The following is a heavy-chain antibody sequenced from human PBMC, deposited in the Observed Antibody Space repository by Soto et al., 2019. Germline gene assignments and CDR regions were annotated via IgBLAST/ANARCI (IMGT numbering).Heavy chain of an antibody. V-gene: IGHV3-23*01. CDR1: GFTFSSYA. CDR3: AKDPAGDYVFYFDY. D-gene: IGHD4-17*01. CDR2: ISGSGNST. J-gene: IGHJ4*02. Sequence: GGSLRLSCAASGFTFSSYAMSWVRQAPGKGLEWVSAISGSGNSTYYADSVKGRFTISRDNSKNTLYLQMNSLRAEDTAVYYCAKDPAGDYVFYFDYWGQGTLVTVS.